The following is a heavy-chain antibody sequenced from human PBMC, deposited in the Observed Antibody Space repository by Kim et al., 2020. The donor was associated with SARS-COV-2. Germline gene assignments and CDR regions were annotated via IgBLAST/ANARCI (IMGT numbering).Heavy chain of an antibody. CDR3: ARVENGDYPLDNYYYYGMDV. D-gene: IGHD4-17*01. Sequence: GGSLRLSCAASGFTFSSYSMNWVRQAPGKGLEWVSSISSSSSYIYYADSVKGRFTISRDNAKNSLYLQMNSLRAEDTAVYYCARVENGDYPLDNYYYYGMDVWGQGTTVTVSS. V-gene: IGHV3-21*01. J-gene: IGHJ6*02. CDR1: GFTFSSYS. CDR2: ISSSSSYI.